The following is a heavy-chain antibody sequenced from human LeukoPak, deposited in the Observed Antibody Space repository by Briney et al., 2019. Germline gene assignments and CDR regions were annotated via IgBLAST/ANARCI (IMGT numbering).Heavy chain of an antibody. V-gene: IGHV5-51*01. CDR3: ARQRQYPAQVTYGMGV. J-gene: IGHJ6*02. CDR2: IYPGDSDT. CDR1: GYSFTSYW. Sequence: GESLKISCKGSGYSFTSYWIGWVRQMPGKGLEWMGIIYPGDSDTRYSPSFQGQVTISADKSISTAYLQWSSLKASDTAMYYCARQRQYPAQVTYGMGVWGQGTTVTVSS. D-gene: IGHD2/OR15-2a*01.